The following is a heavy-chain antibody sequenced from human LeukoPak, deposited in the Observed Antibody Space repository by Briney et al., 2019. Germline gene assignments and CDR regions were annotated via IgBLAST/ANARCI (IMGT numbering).Heavy chain of an antibody. J-gene: IGHJ4*02. D-gene: IGHD1-26*01. CDR1: GYTFTSYG. V-gene: IGHV1-18*01. CDR2: ISAYNGNT. CDR3: ARVRYSGSYSDY. Sequence: ASGKVSCKASGYTFTSYGISWVRQAAGQGLEGMGWISAYNGNTNYAQKLQGRVTMTTDTSTSTAYMELRSLRSDDTAVYYCARVRYSGSYSDYWGQGTLVAVSS.